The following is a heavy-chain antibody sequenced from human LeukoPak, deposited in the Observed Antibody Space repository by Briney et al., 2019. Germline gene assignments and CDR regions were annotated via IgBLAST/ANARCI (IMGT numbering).Heavy chain of an antibody. CDR2: INPNSGGT. CDR1: GYTFTGYY. Sequence: ASVKVSCKASGYTFTGYYMHWVRQAPGQGLEWMGWINPNSGGTNYAQKFQGRVTMTRDTSISTAYMELSRLRSDDTAVYYCARILHLKRSIAAAGRDYWGQGTLVTVSS. J-gene: IGHJ4*02. V-gene: IGHV1-2*02. CDR3: ARILHLKRSIAAAGRDY. D-gene: IGHD6-13*01.